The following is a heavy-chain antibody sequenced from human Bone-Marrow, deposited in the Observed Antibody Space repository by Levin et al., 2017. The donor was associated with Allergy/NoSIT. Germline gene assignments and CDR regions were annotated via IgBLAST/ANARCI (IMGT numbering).Heavy chain of an antibody. CDR3: ATEYVGKRDFEPPFNY. D-gene: IGHD3-9*01. Sequence: GGSLRLSCAASGLIFTRYAMHWVRQAPGERPEWVAVIAYDGSNKYYLDSVKGRFTISRDNSKNTLSLQMTSLTTEDTAVYYCATEYVGKRDFEPPFNYWGQGTRVTVSS. CDR1: GLIFTRYA. CDR2: IAYDGSNK. J-gene: IGHJ4*02. V-gene: IGHV3-30-3*01.